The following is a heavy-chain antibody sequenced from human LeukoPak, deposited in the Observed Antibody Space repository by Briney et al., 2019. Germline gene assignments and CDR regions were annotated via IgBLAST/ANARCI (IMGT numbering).Heavy chain of an antibody. CDR2: IYYSGGT. D-gene: IGHD1-7*01. CDR3: ARLRGSMTGTTWFDP. V-gene: IGHV4-39*07. Sequence: PSETLSLTCTVSGGSISSSSYYWGWIRQPPGKGLEWIGSIYYSGGTYYTPSLKSRVTISLDTSKNQFSLKLSSVTAADTAVYYCARLRGSMTGTTWFDPWGQGTLVTVSS. J-gene: IGHJ5*02. CDR1: GGSISSSSYY.